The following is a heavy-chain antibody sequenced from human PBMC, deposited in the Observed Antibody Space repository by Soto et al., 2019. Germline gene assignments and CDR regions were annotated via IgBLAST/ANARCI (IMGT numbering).Heavy chain of an antibody. V-gene: IGHV4-59*08. CDR3: ARMFFTNRGWYTNYYYYIDV. J-gene: IGHJ6*03. CDR2: IYYSGST. Sequence: PSETLSLTCTVSGGSISSYYWSWIRQPPGKGLEWIGYIYYSGSTNYNPSLKSRVTISVDTSKNQFSLKLSSVTAADTAVYYCARMFFTNRGWYTNYYYYIDVWGKGTTVTVSS. D-gene: IGHD2-8*01. CDR1: GGSISSYY.